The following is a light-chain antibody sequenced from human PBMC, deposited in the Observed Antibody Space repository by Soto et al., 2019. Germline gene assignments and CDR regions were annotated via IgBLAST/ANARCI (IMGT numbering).Light chain of an antibody. J-gene: IGKJ1*01. CDR1: QSFSSSY. CDR3: QQCGSSPWT. Sequence: EIVLTQSPGTLSLSPGERATLSCRASQSFSSSYLAWYQQKPGQAPRLLIYATSSRATGIPDRFSGSGSQTDFTLTISRLEPEDFAVYYCQQCGSSPWTLGQGTKVDIK. V-gene: IGKV3-20*01. CDR2: ATS.